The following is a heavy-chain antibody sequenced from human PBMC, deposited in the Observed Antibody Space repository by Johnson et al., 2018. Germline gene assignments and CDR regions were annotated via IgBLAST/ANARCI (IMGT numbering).Heavy chain of an antibody. J-gene: IGHJ3*02. Sequence: QLVQSGAEVNKPXESLKISXKGSGYSFTNYYIAWVRQMPWKGLEWMGTIYPGDSDTRYSPSFQGQVTIPADKSISTAYLQWSSLKAADTAMYYCARGGYCGSSSCFWDDAFDIWGQGTKVTVSS. CDR1: GYSFTNYY. CDR2: IYPGDSDT. V-gene: IGHV5-51*01. CDR3: ARGGYCGSSSCFWDDAFDI. D-gene: IGHD2-2*01.